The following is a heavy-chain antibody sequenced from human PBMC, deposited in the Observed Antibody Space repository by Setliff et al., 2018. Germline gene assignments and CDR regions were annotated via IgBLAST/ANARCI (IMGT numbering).Heavy chain of an antibody. D-gene: IGHD3-3*01. J-gene: IGHJ4*02. CDR2: AFHTGKT. V-gene: IGHV4-59*03. Sequence: SETLSLTCTVSGVSIRGFYWTWIRQSPKRGLEWLGYAFHTGKTDYNPSPMSRVIIPIDMSRKQFSLKLSSVTAADTAMYFCARGGYNSRSGYSAYYYDYWGQGALVTVSS. CDR1: GVSIRGFY. CDR3: ARGGYNSRSGYSAYYYDY.